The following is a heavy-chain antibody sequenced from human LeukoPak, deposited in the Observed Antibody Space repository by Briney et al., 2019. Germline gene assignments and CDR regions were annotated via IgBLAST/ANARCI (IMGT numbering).Heavy chain of an antibody. D-gene: IGHD5-18*01. J-gene: IGHJ4*02. Sequence: GGSLRLSCAASGFTVSSNYMSWVRQAPGKGLEWVSVIYSGGSTYYADSVKGRFTISRDNSKNTLYLQMNSLRAEDTAVYYCARTRGYSYGPFDYWGQGTLVTVS. CDR1: GFTVSSNY. CDR3: ARTRGYSYGPFDY. V-gene: IGHV3-53*01. CDR2: IYSGGST.